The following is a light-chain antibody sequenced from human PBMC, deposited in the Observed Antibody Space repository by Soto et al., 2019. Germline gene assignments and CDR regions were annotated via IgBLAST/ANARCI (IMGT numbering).Light chain of an antibody. CDR2: DAS. J-gene: IGKJ1*01. Sequence: DIQMTQSPSTLSASVGDRVTITCRSGQSISDRLAWYQQKPGKAPKVLIYDASRLQSGVPSRFSGSGAGTEFTLTISSLQPDDFATYYCQHYYGFSRTFGQGTKVDI. CDR1: QSISDR. CDR3: QHYYGFSRT. V-gene: IGKV1-5*01.